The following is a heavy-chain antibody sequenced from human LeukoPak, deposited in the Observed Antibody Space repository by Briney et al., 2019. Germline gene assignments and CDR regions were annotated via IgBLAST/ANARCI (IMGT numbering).Heavy chain of an antibody. Sequence: SETLSLTCAVSGASFTTYYWTWIRQSPGKGLEWIGDINHSGSTNYNPSLKNRVSLSVDTSKNQFSVHLSSVTAADTAVYYCARSRRWFGELKGVGWFDPWGQGTLVMVSS. D-gene: IGHD3-10*01. CDR3: ARSRRWFGELKGVGWFDP. CDR1: GASFTTYY. V-gene: IGHV4-34*01. J-gene: IGHJ5*02. CDR2: INHSGST.